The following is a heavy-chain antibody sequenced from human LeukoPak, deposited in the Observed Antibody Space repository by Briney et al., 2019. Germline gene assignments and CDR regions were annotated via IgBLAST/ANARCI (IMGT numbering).Heavy chain of an antibody. CDR3: TTGPALYASYYYYMDV. CDR2: IKSKTDGGTT. J-gene: IGHJ6*03. Sequence: ETLSLTCTVSGGSISSYYWSWIRQPPGKGLEWVGRIKSKTDGGTTDYAAPVKGRFTISRDDSKNTLYLQMNSLKTEDTADYFCTTGPALYASYYYYMDVWGKGTTVTVSS. D-gene: IGHD2-8*01. V-gene: IGHV3-15*01. CDR1: GGSISSYY.